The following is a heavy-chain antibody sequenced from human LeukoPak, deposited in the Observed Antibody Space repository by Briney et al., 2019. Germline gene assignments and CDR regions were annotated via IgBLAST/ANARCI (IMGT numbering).Heavy chain of an antibody. J-gene: IGHJ4*02. Sequence: SETLSLTCTVSGYSISSGYYWGWIRQPPGKGLEWTGSIDHSGSTYYNPSLKSRITISVDMSKNHFSLRLRSVTAADTAMYYCARGTLYRGWSYYLDFWGQGSQVTVSS. V-gene: IGHV4-38-2*02. D-gene: IGHD6-19*01. CDR3: ARGTLYRGWSYYLDF. CDR2: IDHSGST. CDR1: GYSISSGYY.